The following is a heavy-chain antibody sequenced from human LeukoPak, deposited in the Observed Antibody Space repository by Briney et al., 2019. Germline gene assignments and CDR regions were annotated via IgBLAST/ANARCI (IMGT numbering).Heavy chain of an antibody. Sequence: SETLSLTCAVYGESFSGYYWSWIRQPPGKGLEWIGEINHSGSTNYNPSLKSRVTISVDTSKNQFSLKLSSVTAADTAVYYCARGGDHLGYWGQGTLVTVSS. CDR3: ARGGDHLGY. J-gene: IGHJ4*02. V-gene: IGHV4-34*01. D-gene: IGHD4-17*01. CDR1: GESFSGYY. CDR2: INHSGST.